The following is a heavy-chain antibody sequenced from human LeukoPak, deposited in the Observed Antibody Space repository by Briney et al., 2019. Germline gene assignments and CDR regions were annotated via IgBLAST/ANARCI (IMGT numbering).Heavy chain of an antibody. D-gene: IGHD3-3*01. CDR3: AKEFDWSGCLDY. CDR1: GFTFSSYA. CDR2: ISGSGISP. Sequence: GGSLRLSCAASGFTFSSYAMNWVRQAPGKGLEWVSGISGSGISPYYADSVRGRFTISRDNSKNTLYLQMNSLRAEDTAVYYCAKEFDWSGCLDYWGQGTLVTVSS. J-gene: IGHJ4*02. V-gene: IGHV3-23*01.